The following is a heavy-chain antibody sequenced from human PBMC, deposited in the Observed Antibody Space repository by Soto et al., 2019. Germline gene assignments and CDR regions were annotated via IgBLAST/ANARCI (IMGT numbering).Heavy chain of an antibody. V-gene: IGHV1-69*01. D-gene: IGHD4-4*01. CDR1: GGTFSSYA. J-gene: IGHJ6*02. CDR2: IIPIFGTA. Sequence: QVQLVQSGAEVKKPGSSVKVSCKASGGTFSSYAISWVRQAPGQGLEWMGGIIPIFGTANYAQKFQGRVTITADESTSKAYMELSSLRSEDTAVYYCARRLATVTRGYYYYYGMDVWGQGTTVTVSS. CDR3: ARRLATVTRGYYYYYGMDV.